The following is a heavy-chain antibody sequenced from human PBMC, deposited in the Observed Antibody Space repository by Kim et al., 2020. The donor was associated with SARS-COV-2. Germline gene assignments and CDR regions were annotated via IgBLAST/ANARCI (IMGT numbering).Heavy chain of an antibody. V-gene: IGHV3-21*01. D-gene: IGHD7-27*01. Sequence: YADSVKGRFTISRDNAKNSLYLQMNSLRAEDTAVYYCAGGLTGDLDAFDIWGQGTMVTVSS. J-gene: IGHJ3*02. CDR3: AGGLTGDLDAFDI.